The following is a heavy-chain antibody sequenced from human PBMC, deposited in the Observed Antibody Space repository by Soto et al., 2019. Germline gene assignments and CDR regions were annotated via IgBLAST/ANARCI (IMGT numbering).Heavy chain of an antibody. CDR3: ARDGILYDSSEMDAFDI. D-gene: IGHD3-22*01. J-gene: IGHJ3*02. CDR2: IYHSGST. CDR1: GYSISSGYY. Sequence: PSETLSLTCAVSGYSISSGYYWGCIRQPPGKGLEWIGSIYHSGSTYYNPSLKSRVTISVDTSKNQFSLKLSSVTAADTAVYYCARDGILYDSSEMDAFDIWGQGTMVTVSS. V-gene: IGHV4-38-2*02.